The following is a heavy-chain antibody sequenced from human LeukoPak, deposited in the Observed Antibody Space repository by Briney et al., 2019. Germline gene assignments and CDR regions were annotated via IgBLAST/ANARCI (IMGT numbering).Heavy chain of an antibody. V-gene: IGHV4-34*01. CDR3: PRGRDNGKFYY. Sequence: PSETLSLTCAVEGGTFTGYYWPWARQPPGKGLEWIGEINHSGTTTYNPSLKSRVTISVETSKSQFSLRLSSMTAADTAVYYCPRGRDNGKFYYWGQGALVTVSS. J-gene: IGHJ4*02. CDR2: INHSGTT. CDR1: GGTFTGYY. D-gene: IGHD2-8*01.